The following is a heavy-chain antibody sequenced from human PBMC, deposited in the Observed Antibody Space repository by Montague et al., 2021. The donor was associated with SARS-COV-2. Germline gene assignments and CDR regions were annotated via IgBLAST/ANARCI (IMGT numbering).Heavy chain of an antibody. V-gene: IGHV2-70*11. CDR2: IDWDGDK. CDR3: ARGPSDTYYYNGMDV. CDR1: GFSRSTSGVC. Sequence: PALVKPTQTLTLTCTFSGFSRSTSGVCMTWIRQPPGKALEWLARIDWDGDKYYNTSLKSRLTISKDTSKNLVVLTMTNMDPVDTATYYCARGPSDTYYYNGMDVWGRGTTVTVSS. J-gene: IGHJ6*02.